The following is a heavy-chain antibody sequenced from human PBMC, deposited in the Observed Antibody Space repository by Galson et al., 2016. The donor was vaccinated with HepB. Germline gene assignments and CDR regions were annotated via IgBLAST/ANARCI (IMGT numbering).Heavy chain of an antibody. CDR1: GYTFTDYY. V-gene: IGHV1-2*02. J-gene: IGHJ6*02. CDR3: ARVFTMVRGVTNTFYYYGMDV. CDR2: INPNSGGT. Sequence: SVKVSCKASGYTFTDYYMHWVRQAPGQGLEWMGWINPNSGGTNYAQKFQGRVTMTRDTSISTAYMELNGLKSDDTAVYYCARVFTMVRGVTNTFYYYGMDVWGQGTTVTVSS. D-gene: IGHD3-10*01.